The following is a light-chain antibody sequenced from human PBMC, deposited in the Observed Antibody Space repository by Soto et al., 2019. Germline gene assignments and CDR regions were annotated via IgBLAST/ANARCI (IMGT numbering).Light chain of an antibody. CDR3: QQYGSSLFT. J-gene: IGKJ3*01. Sequence: DIELTQSPATLSLSPGERATLSCRASQSVSSSYFAWYQQKPSQAPRLLIYAASSRATGIADRFSGSGSWTDFLLTISRLEPEDFAVYYCQQYGSSLFTFGPGTKVEIK. V-gene: IGKV3-20*01. CDR1: QSVSSSY. CDR2: AAS.